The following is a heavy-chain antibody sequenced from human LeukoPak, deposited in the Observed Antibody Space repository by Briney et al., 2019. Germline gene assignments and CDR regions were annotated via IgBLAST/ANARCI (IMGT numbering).Heavy chain of an antibody. D-gene: IGHD6-13*01. CDR1: GGSISSGGYY. CDR3: ASGKIAAAGIEGFDY. CDR2: IYYSGST. V-gene: IGHV4-31*03. J-gene: IGHJ4*02. Sequence: SETLSLTCTVSGGSISSGGYYWSWIRQHPGKGLEWIGYIYYSGSTYYSPSLKSRVTISVDTSKNQFSLKLSSVTAADTAVYYCASGKIAAAGIEGFDYWGQGTLVTVSS.